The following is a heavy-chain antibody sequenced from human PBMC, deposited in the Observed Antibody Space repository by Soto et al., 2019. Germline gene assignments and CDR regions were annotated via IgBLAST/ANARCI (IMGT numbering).Heavy chain of an antibody. CDR3: ARHTGPTGWFDP. Sequence: QLQLQESGPGLVKPSETLSLTCTVSGGSISSSSYYWGWIRQPPGKGLEWIGSIYYSGCTYYNPSLKSRVTISVDTSKNQFSLKLSSVTAADTAVYYCARHTGPTGWFDPWGQGTLVTVSS. D-gene: IGHD2-8*02. V-gene: IGHV4-39*01. J-gene: IGHJ5*02. CDR1: GGSISSSSYY. CDR2: IYYSGCT.